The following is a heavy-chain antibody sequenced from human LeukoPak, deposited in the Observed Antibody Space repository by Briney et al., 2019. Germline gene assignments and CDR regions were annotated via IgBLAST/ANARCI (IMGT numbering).Heavy chain of an antibody. Sequence: GGSLRLSCAASGFTFSSYSMNWVRQAPGKGLEWVSSISSSSSYIYYADSVKGRFTISRDNAKNSLYLQMNSLRAEDTAVYYCARGGYSYGYSDAFDIWGQGTMVTVSS. J-gene: IGHJ3*02. V-gene: IGHV3-21*01. D-gene: IGHD5-18*01. CDR1: GFTFSSYS. CDR2: ISSSSSYI. CDR3: ARGGYSYGYSDAFDI.